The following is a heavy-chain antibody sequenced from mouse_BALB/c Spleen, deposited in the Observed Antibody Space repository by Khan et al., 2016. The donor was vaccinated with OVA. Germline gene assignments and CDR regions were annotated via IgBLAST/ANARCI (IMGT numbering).Heavy chain of an antibody. Sequence: EVELVESGGGLVKPGGSLKLSCAASGFTFSSYTMSWIRQTPEKRLEWVATISSGGDNTYYPDSVKGRFTISRDNAKNNLYLQMSSLRSEDTAVDYCARSNYGNGAYWGQGTLVTVSA. CDR3: ARSNYGNGAY. CDR2: ISSGGDNT. V-gene: IGHV5-9*03. CDR1: GFTFSSYT. D-gene: IGHD2-1*01. J-gene: IGHJ3*01.